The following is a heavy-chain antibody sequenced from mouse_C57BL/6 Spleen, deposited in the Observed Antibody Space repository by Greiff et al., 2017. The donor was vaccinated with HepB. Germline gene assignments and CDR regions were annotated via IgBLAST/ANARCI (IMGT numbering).Heavy chain of an antibody. D-gene: IGHD1-1*01. V-gene: IGHV5-17*01. CDR2: ISSGSSTI. Sequence: EVKLVESGGGLVKPGGSLKLSCAASGFTFSDYGMHWVRQAPEKGLEWVAYISSGSSTIYYADTVKGRFTISRDNAKNTLFLQMTSLRSEDTAMYYCARCGSSLSYFDVWGTGTTVTVSS. J-gene: IGHJ1*03. CDR3: ARCGSSLSYFDV. CDR1: GFTFSDYG.